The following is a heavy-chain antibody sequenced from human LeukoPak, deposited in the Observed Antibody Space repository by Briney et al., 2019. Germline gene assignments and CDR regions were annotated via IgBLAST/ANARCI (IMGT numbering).Heavy chain of an antibody. D-gene: IGHD4-17*01. CDR2: IISRVYGGTT. CDR3: TRQIRTTTDYLDY. J-gene: IGHJ4*02. Sequence: GGSLRLSCAGSGFTFSDFALTWVREAPGKWLEWGGYIISRVYGGTTEYAASVKGRFTISRDDSKDIAYLHLNSLKTEDTGVYYCTRQIRTTTDYLDYWGQGTLVTVSS. CDR1: GFTFSDFA. V-gene: IGHV3-49*04.